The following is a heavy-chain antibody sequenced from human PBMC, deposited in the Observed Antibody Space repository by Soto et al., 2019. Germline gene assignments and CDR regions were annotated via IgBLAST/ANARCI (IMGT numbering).Heavy chain of an antibody. V-gene: IGHV1-69*12. CDR1: GGTFSSYA. D-gene: IGHD3-10*01. CDR3: ARGWFGESSFDL. CDR2: IIPIFGTA. J-gene: IGHJ2*01. Sequence: QVQLVQSGAEVKKPGSSVKVSCKASGGTFSSYAISWVRQAPGQGLEWMGGIIPIFGTANYAQKFQGRVTITADESTSTADVELRSLRSEDTAVYYSARGWFGESSFDLWGRGTLVTVSS.